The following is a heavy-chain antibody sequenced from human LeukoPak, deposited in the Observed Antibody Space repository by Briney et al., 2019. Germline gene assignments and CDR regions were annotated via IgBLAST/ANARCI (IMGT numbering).Heavy chain of an antibody. CDR3: TILAVASDLDY. CDR1: GFPFSTYG. D-gene: IGHD6-19*01. V-gene: IGHV3-33*01. CDR2: IWYDGSDK. Sequence: GGSLRLSCAASGFPFSTYGMHWVRQAPGKGLEWVGIIWYDGSDKYYGDSVKGRFTISRDNSKNTLYLQMNSLRAEDTAVYYCTILAVASDLDYWVQGTLVTVSS. J-gene: IGHJ4*02.